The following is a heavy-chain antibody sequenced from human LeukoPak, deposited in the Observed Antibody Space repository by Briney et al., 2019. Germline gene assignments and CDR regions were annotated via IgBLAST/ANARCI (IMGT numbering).Heavy chain of an antibody. V-gene: IGHV3-21*04. CDR1: GFTFSSYS. CDR2: ISSSSSYI. J-gene: IGHJ3*02. CDR3: ARQARWDGYNLATDTDAFDI. Sequence: GGSLRLSCAASGFTFSSYSMNWVRQAPGKGLEWVSSISSSSSYIYYTDSVKGRFTISRDNAKNSLYLQMNSLRAEDTAVYYCARQARWDGYNLATDTDAFDIWGQGTMVTVSS. D-gene: IGHD5-24*01.